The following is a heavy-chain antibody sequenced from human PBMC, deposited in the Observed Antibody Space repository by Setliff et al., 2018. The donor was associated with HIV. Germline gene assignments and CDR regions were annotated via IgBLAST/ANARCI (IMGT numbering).Heavy chain of an antibody. CDR2: INHSGST. CDR3: ARNRGRALLSYYFDS. D-gene: IGHD2-2*01. V-gene: IGHV4-34*01. CDR1: GGSFSDYS. Sequence: SETLSLTCAVYGGSFSDYSWNWIRQPPGKGLEWIGEINHSGSTNYNPSLKSRVTISVDTSKNQFSLKLSSVTAADTAVYYCARNRGRALLSYYFDSWGQGRLVTVSS. J-gene: IGHJ4*02.